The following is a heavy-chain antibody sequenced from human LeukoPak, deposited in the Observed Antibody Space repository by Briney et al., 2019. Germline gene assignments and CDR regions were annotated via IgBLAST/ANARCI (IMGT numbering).Heavy chain of an antibody. J-gene: IGHJ5*02. D-gene: IGHD2-15*01. CDR3: ARAAHGSHWFDP. V-gene: IGHV6-1*01. Sequence: SQTLSLTCAVSGDSVSSDSAAWNWIRQSPSRGLEWLRRTYYMSKWITDYAVSVGSRIVINPDTSKNQFSLQLTSVTPEDTAVYYCARAAHGSHWFDPWGQGTLITVS. CDR2: TYYMSKWIT. CDR1: GDSVSSDSAA.